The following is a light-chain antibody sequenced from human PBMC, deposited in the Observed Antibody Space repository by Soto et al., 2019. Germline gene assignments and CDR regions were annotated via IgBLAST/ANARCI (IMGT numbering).Light chain of an antibody. J-gene: IGLJ2*01. V-gene: IGLV3-1*01. CDR2: QDS. Sequence: SYELTQPPSVSVSPGQTASITCSGDKLGDKYTSWYQQKPGQSPLLVIYQDSKRPSGIPERFSGSNSGNTATLTISGTQAMDEADYYCQAWETSTAVFGGGTKLTVL. CDR3: QAWETSTAV. CDR1: KLGDKY.